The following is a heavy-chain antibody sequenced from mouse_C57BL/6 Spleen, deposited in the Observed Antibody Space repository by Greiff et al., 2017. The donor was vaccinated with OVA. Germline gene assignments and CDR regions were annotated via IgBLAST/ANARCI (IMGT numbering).Heavy chain of an antibody. D-gene: IGHD1-1*01. CDR3: ARGGGYITTVVAPFDY. Sequence: QVQLQQSGAELMKPGASVKLSCKATGYTFTGYWIEWVKQRPGHGLEWIGEILPGSGSTNYNEKFKGKATFTADTSSNTAYMQLSSLTTEDSAIYYGARGGGYITTVVAPFDYWGQGTTLTVSS. J-gene: IGHJ2*01. CDR1: GYTFTGYW. V-gene: IGHV1-9*01. CDR2: ILPGSGST.